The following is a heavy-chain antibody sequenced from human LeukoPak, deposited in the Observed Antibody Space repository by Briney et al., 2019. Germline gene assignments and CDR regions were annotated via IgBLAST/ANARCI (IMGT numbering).Heavy chain of an antibody. Sequence: ASVKVSCKASGYTFTGYYMHWVRQAPGQGLEWMGWLNPHNGDTNYVQKFQGRVTMTRDTSISTAFMELSSLRSDDTAVYYCARVDQRISFYFDYWGQGTLFTVSS. CDR2: LNPHNGDT. CDR1: GYTFTGYY. CDR3: ARVDQRISFYFDY. D-gene: IGHD3-16*02. V-gene: IGHV1-2*02. J-gene: IGHJ4*02.